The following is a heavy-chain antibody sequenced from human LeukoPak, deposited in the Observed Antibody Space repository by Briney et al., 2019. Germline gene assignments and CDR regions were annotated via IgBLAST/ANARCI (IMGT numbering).Heavy chain of an antibody. J-gene: IGHJ5*02. CDR3: AKARQLGSGWFDP. CDR2: ISWNSGSI. Sequence: GGSLRLSCAASGFTFDDYAMHWVRQAPGKGLEWVSGISWNSGSIGYADSVKGRFTISRDNAKNSLYLQMNSLRAEDTALYYCAKARQLGSGWFDPWGQGTLVTVSS. CDR1: GFTFDDYA. D-gene: IGHD6-6*01. V-gene: IGHV3-9*01.